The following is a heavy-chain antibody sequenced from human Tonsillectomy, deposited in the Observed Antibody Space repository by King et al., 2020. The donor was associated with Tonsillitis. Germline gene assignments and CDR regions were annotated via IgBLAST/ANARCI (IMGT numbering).Heavy chain of an antibody. CDR1: GYSFTSYW. CDR3: ATRYYYDSSGPDINYYYYMDV. Sequence: QLVQSGAEVKKPGESLRISCKGSGYSFTSYWINWVRQMPGKGLEWMGRIDPSDSYTNYSPSFQGHVTISADKSISTAYLQWSSLKASDTAMYYCATRYYYDSSGPDINYYYYMDVWGKGTTVTVSS. CDR2: IDPSDSYT. D-gene: IGHD3-22*01. V-gene: IGHV5-10-1*03. J-gene: IGHJ6*03.